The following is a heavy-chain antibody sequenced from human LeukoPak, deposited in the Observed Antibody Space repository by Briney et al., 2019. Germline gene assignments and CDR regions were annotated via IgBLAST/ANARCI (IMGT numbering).Heavy chain of an antibody. CDR3: ARDSGSYDY. J-gene: IGHJ4*02. Sequence: SETLSLTCTVSGGSISSSTDYWGWIRQPPGKGLEWIGTIYYSGITYYNPSLKSRVTISVDTSKNQFSLKLTSVTAADTAVYYCARDSGSYDYWGQGTLVAVSS. CDR2: IYYSGIT. CDR1: GGSISSSTDY. V-gene: IGHV4-39*07. D-gene: IGHD1-26*01.